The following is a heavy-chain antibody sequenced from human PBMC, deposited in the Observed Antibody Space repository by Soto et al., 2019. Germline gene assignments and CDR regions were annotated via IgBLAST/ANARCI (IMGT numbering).Heavy chain of an antibody. V-gene: IGHV4-59*08. CDR1: GGSISSYY. CDR2: IYYSGST. D-gene: IGHD2-15*01. Sequence: TSETLSLTCTVSGGSISSYYWSWIRQPPGKGLEWIGYIYYSGSTNYNPSLKNRVTISVDTSKNQFSLKLSSVTAADTAVYYCARRYGGTFDYWGQGTLVTVSS. CDR3: ARRYGGTFDY. J-gene: IGHJ4*02.